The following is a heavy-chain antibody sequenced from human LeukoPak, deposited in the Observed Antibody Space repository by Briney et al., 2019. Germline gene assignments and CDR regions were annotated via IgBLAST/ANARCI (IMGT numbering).Heavy chain of an antibody. V-gene: IGHV4-59*01. Sequence: TSETLSLTCTVSGGSINTYFWSWIRQPPGKGLEWIGYIYYSGSTNYNPSLKSRVTISVDTSKNQFSLKLSSVTAADTAVYYWVRGVTGGWYGDFQHWGQGTLVTVSS. D-gene: IGHD6-19*01. CDR2: IYYSGST. CDR3: VRGVTGGWYGDFQH. J-gene: IGHJ1*01. CDR1: GGSINTYF.